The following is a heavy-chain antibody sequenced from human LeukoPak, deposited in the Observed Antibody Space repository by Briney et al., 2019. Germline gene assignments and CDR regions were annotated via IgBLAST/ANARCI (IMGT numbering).Heavy chain of an antibody. D-gene: IGHD2-2*01. CDR3: ARQTDCSSTSCYDY. CDR1: GYRFTSYW. CDR2: IYPGDSDT. Sequence: GESLKISCKGSGYRFTSYWIGWVRQMPGKGLEWMGIIYPGDSDTRYSPSFQCQVTISADKSISTAYLQWSSLKASDTAMYYCARQTDCSSTSCYDYWGQGTLVTVSS. J-gene: IGHJ4*02. V-gene: IGHV5-51*01.